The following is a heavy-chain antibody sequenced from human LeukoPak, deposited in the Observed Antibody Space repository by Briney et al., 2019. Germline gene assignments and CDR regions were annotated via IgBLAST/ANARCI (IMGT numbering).Heavy chain of an antibody. CDR1: GYTFTGYY. CDR3: ARGGHYYGSKKGSDS. Sequence: ASVKVSCKASGYTFTGYYMHWVRQATGQGLEWMGWINPNSGGTNYAQKFQGRVTMTRDTSISTAYMELSRLRSDDTAVYYCARGGHYYGSKKGSDSWGQGTLVTVSS. V-gene: IGHV1-2*02. CDR2: INPNSGGT. J-gene: IGHJ5*01. D-gene: IGHD3-10*01.